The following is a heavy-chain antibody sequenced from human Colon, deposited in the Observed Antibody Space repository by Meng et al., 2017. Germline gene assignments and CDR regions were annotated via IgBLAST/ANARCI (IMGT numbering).Heavy chain of an antibody. Sequence: ASVKVSCKASGHPFSRSGANWVRQAPGQGLEWMGWISAYNGNTKYAQTLQGRVTLTIDASTSTAYMDLRSLISDDTAVYYCARGEWFGEFDYWGQGTLVTVSS. V-gene: IGHV1-18*01. CDR3: ARGEWFGEFDY. D-gene: IGHD3-10*01. CDR2: ISAYNGNT. CDR1: GHPFSRSG. J-gene: IGHJ4*02.